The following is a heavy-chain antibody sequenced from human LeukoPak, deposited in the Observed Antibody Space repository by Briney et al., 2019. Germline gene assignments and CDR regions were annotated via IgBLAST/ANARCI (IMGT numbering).Heavy chain of an antibody. V-gene: IGHV3-21*01. CDR2: ISSSSSYI. J-gene: IGHJ6*02. D-gene: IGHD3-10*01. Sequence: GGSLRLSCAASGFTFSSYSMNWVRQAPGKGLEWVSSISSSSSYIYYADSVKGRFTISRDNAKNSLYLQMNSLRAEDTAVYYCAREAYGSGYYYYYYGMDVWSQGTTVTVSS. CDR3: AREAYGSGYYYYYYGMDV. CDR1: GFTFSSYS.